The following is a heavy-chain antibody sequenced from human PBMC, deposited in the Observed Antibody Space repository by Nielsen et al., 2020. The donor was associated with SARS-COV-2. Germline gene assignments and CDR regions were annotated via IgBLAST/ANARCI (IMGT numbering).Heavy chain of an antibody. CDR3: ARDEALGVVGEVVMYYGMDV. J-gene: IGHJ6*02. Sequence: SETLSLTCTVSGGSISSSSYYWGWIRQPPGKGLEWIGSIYYSGITYYNPSLKSRVTISVDTSKNQFSLKLSSVTAADTAVYYCARDEALGVVGEVVMYYGMDVWGQGTTVTVSS. CDR2: IYYSGIT. D-gene: IGHD3-22*01. CDR1: GGSISSSSYY. V-gene: IGHV4-39*02.